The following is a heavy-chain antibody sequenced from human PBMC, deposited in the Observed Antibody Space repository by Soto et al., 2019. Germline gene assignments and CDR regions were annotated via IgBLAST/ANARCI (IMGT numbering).Heavy chain of an antibody. V-gene: IGHV3-21*01. CDR2: ISSSSSYI. CDR3: ARDIGRFGEYYDSSGYYDAFDI. Sequence: GGSLRLSCAASGFTFSSYSMNWVRQAPGKGLEWVSSISSSSSYIYYADSVKGRFTISRDNAKNSLYLQMNSLRAEDTAVYYCARDIGRFGEYYDSSGYYDAFDIWGQGTMVTVSS. D-gene: IGHD3-22*01. CDR1: GFTFSSYS. J-gene: IGHJ3*02.